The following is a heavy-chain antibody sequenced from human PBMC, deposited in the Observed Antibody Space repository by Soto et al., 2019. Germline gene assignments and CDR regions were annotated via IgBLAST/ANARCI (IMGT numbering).Heavy chain of an antibody. CDR3: TTLRLDP. CDR1: GYTFTACY. J-gene: IGHJ5*02. Sequence: QVQLVQSGAEVKKPGASVKVSCQASGYTFTACYMNWVRQAPGQGLEWMGWVNPNTGLTKYAQKFRDRVTMTRDTSINTAYMELSGLTSDDTAVYYCTTLRLDPWGQGTLVTVS. D-gene: IGHD6-25*01. V-gene: IGHV1-2*02. CDR2: VNPNTGLT.